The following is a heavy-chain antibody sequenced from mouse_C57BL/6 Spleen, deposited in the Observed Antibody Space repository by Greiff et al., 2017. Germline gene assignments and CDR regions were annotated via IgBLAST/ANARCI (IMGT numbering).Heavy chain of an antibody. Sequence: VQLQQPGAELVRPGTSVKLSGKASGYTFTSYWMHWVKQRPGQGLEWIGVIDPSDSYTNYNQKFKGKATLTVDTSSSTAYMQLSSLTSEDSAVYYCARRTGDAMDYWGQGTSVTVSS. J-gene: IGHJ4*01. CDR2: IDPSDSYT. CDR1: GYTFTSYW. D-gene: IGHD4-1*01. CDR3: ARRTGDAMDY. V-gene: IGHV1-59*01.